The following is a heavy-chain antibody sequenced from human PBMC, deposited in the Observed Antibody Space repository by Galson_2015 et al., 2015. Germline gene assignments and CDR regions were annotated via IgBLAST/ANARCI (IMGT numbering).Heavy chain of an antibody. V-gene: IGHV4-59*01. CDR2: T. D-gene: IGHD3-22*01. CDR3: ARIYYDSSGYLRDNNWFDP. J-gene: IGHJ5*02. Sequence: TNYNPSLKSRVTISVDTSKNQFSLKLSSVTAADTAVYYCARIYYDSSGYLRDNNWFDPWGQGTLVTVSS.